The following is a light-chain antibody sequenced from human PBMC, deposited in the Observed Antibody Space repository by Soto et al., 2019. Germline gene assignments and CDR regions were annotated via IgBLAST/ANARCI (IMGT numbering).Light chain of an antibody. J-gene: IGLJ1*01. CDR3: SSYTSSSTLSYV. CDR2: EVS. CDR1: NSDVGAYNY. Sequence: QSALTQPASVSGSPGQSITISCTGTNSDVGAYNYVSWYQQHPGKAPKLLLHEVSNRPAGVSNRFSGSKSGNTASLTISGLQAEDEADYYCSSYTSSSTLSYVFGTGTKLPS. V-gene: IGLV2-14*01.